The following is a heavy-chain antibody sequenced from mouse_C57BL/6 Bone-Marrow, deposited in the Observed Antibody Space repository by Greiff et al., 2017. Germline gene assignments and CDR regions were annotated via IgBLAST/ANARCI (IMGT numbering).Heavy chain of an antibody. CDR3: ARDYGSSYAYYFDY. CDR2: IDPSDSYT. CDR1: GYTFTSYW. V-gene: IGHV1-69*01. D-gene: IGHD1-1*01. J-gene: IGHJ2*01. Sequence: QVQLQQPGAELVMPGASVKLSCKASGYTFTSYWMHWVKQRPGQGLEWIGEIDPSDSYTNYNQKFKGKSTLTVDTSSSTAYMQLSSLTSEDSAVYYCARDYGSSYAYYFDYWGQGTTLTVSS.